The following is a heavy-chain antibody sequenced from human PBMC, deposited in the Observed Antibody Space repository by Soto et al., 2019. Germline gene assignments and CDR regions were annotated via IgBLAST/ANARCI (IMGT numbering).Heavy chain of an antibody. CDR1: GFIFSDYW. D-gene: IGHD2-2*01. CDR2: IKFDGSEK. Sequence: PGGSLRLSCAASGFIFSDYWMSWVRQAPGKGPEWVANIKFDGSEKQYVDSVRGRFTISRDNSRNSLFLQMNSLRAGDTAVYYCVKDGGYCSSSTCYSPRNHCFDSWGQGTLVTVSS. J-gene: IGHJ5*01. CDR3: VKDGGYCSSSTCYSPRNHCFDS. V-gene: IGHV3-7*03.